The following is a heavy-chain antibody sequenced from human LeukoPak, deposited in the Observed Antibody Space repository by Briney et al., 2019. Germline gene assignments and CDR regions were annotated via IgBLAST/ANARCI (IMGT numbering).Heavy chain of an antibody. J-gene: IGHJ4*02. V-gene: IGHV3-48*04. CDR2: ISSSGTTI. D-gene: IGHD3-10*01. CDR3: ARVIGSQAFDY. Sequence: GGSLRLSCAASGFTFSSYWMSWVRQAPGKGLEWVSYISSSGTTIYYADSVKGRFTISRDNAKNSLYLQMNSLRAEDTAVYYCARVIGSQAFDYWGQGTLVTVSS. CDR1: GFTFSSYW.